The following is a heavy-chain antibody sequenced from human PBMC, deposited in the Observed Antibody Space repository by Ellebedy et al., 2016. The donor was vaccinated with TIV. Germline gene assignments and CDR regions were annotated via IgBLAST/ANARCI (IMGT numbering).Heavy chain of an antibody. J-gene: IGHJ2*01. CDR1: GFTLSNYW. Sequence: PGGSLRLSCTASGFTLSNYWMTWVRQAPGRGLEWVANINEDGTKKHFVDSVRGRFTISRDDAGNSLFLQMSSLGAEDTAVYYCARAIYGASYLWGRGTLVTVSS. CDR3: ARAIYGASYL. V-gene: IGHV3-7*01. D-gene: IGHD4-17*01. CDR2: INEDGTKK.